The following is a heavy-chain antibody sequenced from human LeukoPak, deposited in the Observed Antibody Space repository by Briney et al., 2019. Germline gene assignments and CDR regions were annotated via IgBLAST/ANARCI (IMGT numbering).Heavy chain of an antibody. V-gene: IGHV4-4*02. CDR2: IYHSGST. CDR3: ARDCSSTSCYDAFDI. J-gene: IGHJ3*02. CDR1: GGSISSSNW. D-gene: IGHD2-2*01. Sequence: PSETLSLTCAVSGGSISSSNWWSWVRQPPGKRLEWIGEIYHSGSTNYNPSLKSRVTISVDKSKNQFSLKLSSVTAADTAVYYCARDCSSTSCYDAFDIWGQGTMVTVSS.